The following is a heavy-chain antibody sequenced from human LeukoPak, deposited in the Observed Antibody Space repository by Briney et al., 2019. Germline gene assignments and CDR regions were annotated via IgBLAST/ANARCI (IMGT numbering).Heavy chain of an antibody. CDR2: VNHSGST. CDR1: GGSFSDYY. J-gene: IGHJ5*02. D-gene: IGHD3-22*01. CDR3: ARGLRRRTMIAVPRRALWFDP. Sequence: SETLSLTCAVYGGSFSDYYWSWIRQVPGKGLEWIGEVNHSGSTNYNPSLKSRVTISVDTSKNHFSLKLSSVTAADTAVYYCARGLRRRTMIAVPRRALWFDPWGQGTLVTVSS. V-gene: IGHV4-34*01.